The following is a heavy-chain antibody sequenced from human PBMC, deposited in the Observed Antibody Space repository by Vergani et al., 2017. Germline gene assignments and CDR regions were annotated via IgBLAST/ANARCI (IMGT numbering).Heavy chain of an antibody. CDR3: AREYRYSGSYGLAFDY. Sequence: EVQLVESGGGLVKLGGSLRLSCAASGFTFSSYSMNWVRQAPGKGLEWVSSISSSSSYIYYADSVKGRFTISRDNAKKSLYLQMNSLRAEDTAVYYCAREYRYSGSYGLAFDYWGQGTLVTVSS. CDR2: ISSSSSYI. J-gene: IGHJ4*02. CDR1: GFTFSSYS. D-gene: IGHD1-26*01. V-gene: IGHV3-21*01.